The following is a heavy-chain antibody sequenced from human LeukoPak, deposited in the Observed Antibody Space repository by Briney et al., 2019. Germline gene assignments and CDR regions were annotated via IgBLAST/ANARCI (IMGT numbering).Heavy chain of an antibody. V-gene: IGHV1-46*01. CDR1: GYTFTSYY. CDR3: TRELGGSYNDY. CDR2: INPRGGST. Sequence: ASVNVSCKASGYTFTSYYIHWVRQAPGQGLEWVGIINPRGGSTTYGQKFQGRVTMTRYTSTSTVYMELSSLRSEDTAVYYCTRELGGSYNDYWGQGTQVSVSS. D-gene: IGHD3-16*01. J-gene: IGHJ4*02.